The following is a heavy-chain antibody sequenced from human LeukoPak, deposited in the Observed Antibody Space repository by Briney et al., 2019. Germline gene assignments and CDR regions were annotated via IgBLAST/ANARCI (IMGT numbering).Heavy chain of an antibody. CDR1: GFTFSSYA. Sequence: HPGGSLRLSCAASGFTFSSYAMHWVRQAPGKGLEWVAVISYDGSNKYYADSVKGRFTISRDNSKNTLYLQMNSLRAEDTAVYYCAREIFGVAIDYWGQGTLVTVSS. CDR3: AREIFGVAIDY. V-gene: IGHV3-30-3*01. J-gene: IGHJ4*02. D-gene: IGHD3-3*01. CDR2: ISYDGSNK.